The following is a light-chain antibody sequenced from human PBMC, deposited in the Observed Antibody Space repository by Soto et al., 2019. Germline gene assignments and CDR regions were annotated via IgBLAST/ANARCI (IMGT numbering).Light chain of an antibody. CDR2: DVS. Sequence: QSVLTQPRSVSGSPGQSVTISCTGTSSDVGDYNYVSWYQQHPGKAPKLMIYDVSKRPSGVPDRFSGSKSGNTASLTISGLQAEDEADYYCCSYAGSYVFGGGTKVTVL. J-gene: IGLJ2*01. CDR1: SSDVGDYNY. CDR3: CSYAGSYV. V-gene: IGLV2-11*01.